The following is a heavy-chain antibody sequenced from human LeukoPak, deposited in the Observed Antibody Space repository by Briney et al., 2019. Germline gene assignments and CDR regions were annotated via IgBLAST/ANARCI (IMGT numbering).Heavy chain of an antibody. D-gene: IGHD6-13*01. V-gene: IGHV4-38-2*01. CDR2: IYHSGST. CDR1: GYSISSGYY. J-gene: IGHJ3*02. Sequence: SETLSLXCAVSGYSISSGYYWGWIRQPPGKGLEWIGSIYHSGSTYYNPSLKSRVTISVDTSKNQFSLKLSSVTAADTAVYYCARLKQQQLPDIWGQGTMVTVSS. CDR3: ARLKQQQLPDI.